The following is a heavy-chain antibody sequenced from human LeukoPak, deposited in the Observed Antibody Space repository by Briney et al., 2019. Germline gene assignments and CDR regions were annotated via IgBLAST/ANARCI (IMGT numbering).Heavy chain of an antibody. CDR2: ISAYNGNT. CDR1: GYTFTSYG. V-gene: IGHV1-18*01. CDR3: ARYRIGCGGDCYSLVDY. J-gene: IGHJ4*02. D-gene: IGHD2-21*02. Sequence: ASVKVSCKASGYTFTSYGISWVRQAPGQGLEWMGWISAYNGNTNYAPKLQGRVTMTTDTSTSTAYMELRSLRSDDTAVYYCARYRIGCGGDCYSLVDYWGQGTLVTVSS.